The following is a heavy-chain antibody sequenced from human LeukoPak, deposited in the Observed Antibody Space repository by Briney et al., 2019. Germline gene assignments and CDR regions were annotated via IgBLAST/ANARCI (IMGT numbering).Heavy chain of an antibody. CDR3: ARLSGSYSDFDY. CDR2: IYTSGST. Sequence: SQTLSLTCTVSGGSISSGSYYWSWIRQPAGKGLEWIGRIYTSGSTNYNPSLKSRVTISVDTSKNQFSLKLSSVTAADTGVYYCARLSGSYSDFDYWGQGTLVTVSS. CDR1: GGSISSGSYY. J-gene: IGHJ4*02. D-gene: IGHD1-26*01. V-gene: IGHV4-61*02.